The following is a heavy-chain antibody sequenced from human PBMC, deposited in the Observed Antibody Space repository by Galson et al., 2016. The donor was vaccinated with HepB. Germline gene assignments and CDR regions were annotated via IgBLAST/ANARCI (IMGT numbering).Heavy chain of an antibody. CDR2: IKPDGSEE. J-gene: IGHJ5*02. D-gene: IGHD3-10*01. CDR3: ARGIGGTDRRHWFDP. CDR1: GFTFSNFW. V-gene: IGHV3-7*04. Sequence: SLRLSCAASGFTFSNFWMAWARQAPGEGLEWLATIKPDGSEEYYVDSVKGRFTISRDNARNSVSLQMNSLRVEDTAVYYWARGIGGTDRRHWFDPWGQGALVTVSS.